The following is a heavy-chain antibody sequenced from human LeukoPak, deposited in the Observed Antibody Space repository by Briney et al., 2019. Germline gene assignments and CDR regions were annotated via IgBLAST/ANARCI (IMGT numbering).Heavy chain of an antibody. CDR3: ARGGGYNWFDP. Sequence: SETLSLTFAVYGGSFSGYYWSWIRQPPGKGVEGIGEINHSGRTNYNRALKRRVTISVDTSKNQFSLKLRSVTAADTAVYYCARGGGYNWFDPWGQGTLVTVSS. J-gene: IGHJ5*02. CDR1: GGSFSGYY. V-gene: IGHV4-34*01. CDR2: INHSGRT.